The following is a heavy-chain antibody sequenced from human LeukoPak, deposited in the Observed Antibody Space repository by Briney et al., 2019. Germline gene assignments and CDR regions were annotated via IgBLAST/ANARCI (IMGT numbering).Heavy chain of an antibody. Sequence: GGSLRLSCAASGFTFSSYAMSWVRQAPGKGLEWVSYISSSSSIIYYADSVKGRFTISRDNAKNSLYLQMNSLRAEDTAVYYCAKERGDYGEFPLPFDYWGQGTLVTVSS. CDR1: GFTFSSYA. CDR3: AKERGDYGEFPLPFDY. CDR2: ISSSSSII. J-gene: IGHJ4*02. D-gene: IGHD4-17*01. V-gene: IGHV3-48*01.